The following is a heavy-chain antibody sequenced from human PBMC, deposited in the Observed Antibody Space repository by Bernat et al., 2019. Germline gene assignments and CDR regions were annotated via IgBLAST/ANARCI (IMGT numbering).Heavy chain of an antibody. J-gene: IGHJ4*02. V-gene: IGHV3-66*01. CDR2: IYSDGST. D-gene: IGHD2-21*01. Sequence: EVQLVESGGGLVQPGGSLRLSCAASEFTVSSNYMSWVRQAPGKGLEWVSVIYSDGSTDYADSVKGRFTISRDNSKNTVYLQMNSLKVEDTAVYHCAIPISFDYWGQGTLVTVSS. CDR3: AIPISFDY. CDR1: EFTVSSNY.